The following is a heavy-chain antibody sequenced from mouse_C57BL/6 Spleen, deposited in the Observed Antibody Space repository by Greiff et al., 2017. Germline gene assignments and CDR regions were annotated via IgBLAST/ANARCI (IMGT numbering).Heavy chain of an antibody. CDR2: IDPSDSYT. Sequence: QVQLQQPGAELVKPGASVKLSCKASGYTFTSYWMQWVKQRPGQGLEWIGEIDPSDSYTNYNQKFKGKATLTVDTSSSTAYMQLSSLTSEDSAVYYCARIRVVATRYFGYWGQGTTLTVSS. J-gene: IGHJ2*01. D-gene: IGHD1-1*01. V-gene: IGHV1-50*01. CDR1: GYTFTSYW. CDR3: ARIRVVATRYFGY.